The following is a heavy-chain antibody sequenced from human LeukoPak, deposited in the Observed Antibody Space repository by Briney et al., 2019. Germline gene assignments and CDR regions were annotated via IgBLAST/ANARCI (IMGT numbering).Heavy chain of an antibody. CDR2: IYTSGST. CDR1: GGSISSYY. Sequence: PSETLSLTCTVSGGSISSYYWSWIRQPAGKGLEWIGRIYTSGSTNYNPSLKSRVTISVDTSKNQFSLKLSSVTAADTAVYYCARGWSGYCSGGSCYSAFDIWGQGTMVTVSS. V-gene: IGHV4-4*07. CDR3: ARGWSGYCSGGSCYSAFDI. J-gene: IGHJ3*02. D-gene: IGHD2-15*01.